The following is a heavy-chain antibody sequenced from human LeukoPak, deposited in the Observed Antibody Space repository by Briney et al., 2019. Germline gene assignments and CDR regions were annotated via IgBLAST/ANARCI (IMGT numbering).Heavy chain of an antibody. J-gene: IGHJ5*02. V-gene: IGHV1-46*01. CDR1: GYTFTRYY. CDR2: IHPSSGGT. Sequence: ASVKVSCKASGYTFTRYYMHWVRQAPGQGLEWMGIIHPSSGGTSYAQKFEGRVTLTRDTSTSTLYMELISLRSEDTAVYYCARDSDTSSLADPWGQGTLVTVSS. D-gene: IGHD2-2*01. CDR3: ARDSDTSSLADP.